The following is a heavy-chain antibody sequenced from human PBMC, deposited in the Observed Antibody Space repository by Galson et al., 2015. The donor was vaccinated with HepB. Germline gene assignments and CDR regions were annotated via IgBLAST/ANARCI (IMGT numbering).Heavy chain of an antibody. V-gene: IGHV3-23*01. D-gene: IGHD2-2*01. Sequence: SLRLSCAASGFTFSSYAMSWVRQAPGKGLEWVSAISGSGGSTYYADSVKGRFTISRDNSKNTLYLQMNSLRAEDTAVYYCAKVGLHGQLLWQHFDYWGQGTLVTVSS. CDR3: AKVGLHGQLLWQHFDY. J-gene: IGHJ4*02. CDR2: ISGSGGST. CDR1: GFTFSSYA.